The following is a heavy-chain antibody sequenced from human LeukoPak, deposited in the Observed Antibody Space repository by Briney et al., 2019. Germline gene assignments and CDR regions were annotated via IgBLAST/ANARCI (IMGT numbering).Heavy chain of an antibody. V-gene: IGHV3-9*01. CDR1: GFTFDDYA. D-gene: IGHD3-22*01. CDR3: AKEFSRYYDSSGPIYYYYGMDV. Sequence: GESLRLSCAASGFTFDDYAMHWVRQAPGKGLEWVSGISWNSGSIGYADSVKGRFTISRDNAKNSLYLQMNSLRAEDTALYYCAKEFSRYYDSSGPIYYYYGMDVWGQGTTVTVSS. J-gene: IGHJ6*02. CDR2: ISWNSGSI.